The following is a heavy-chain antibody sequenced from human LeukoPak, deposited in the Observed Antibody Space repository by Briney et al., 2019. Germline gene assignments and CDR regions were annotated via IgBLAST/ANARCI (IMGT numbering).Heavy chain of an antibody. J-gene: IGHJ3*02. CDR3: ARDRTTVISAFDI. Sequence: GGSLRLSCAASGFTFSSYSMNWVRQAPGKGLEWVSYISSSSSTMYYADSVKGRFTISRDNAKNSLYLQMNSLRAEDTAVYYCARDRTTVISAFDIWGQGTMVTVSS. V-gene: IGHV3-48*04. D-gene: IGHD4-17*01. CDR2: ISSSSSTM. CDR1: GFTFSSYS.